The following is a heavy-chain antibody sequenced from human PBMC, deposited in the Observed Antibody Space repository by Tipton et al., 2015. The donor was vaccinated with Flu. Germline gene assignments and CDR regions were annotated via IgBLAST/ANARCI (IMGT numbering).Heavy chain of an antibody. CDR1: GFTFSSFA. CDR2: ISYDGINK. D-gene: IGHD3/OR15-3a*01. V-gene: IGHV3-30*04. CDR3: ARDEFCHGLGRSLGYFDP. J-gene: IGHJ5*02. Sequence: SLRLSCAASGFTFSSFAMHWVRQAPGKGLEWVAVISYDGINKYYTDAVKGRFTISRDNSKSTVFLQMSSLRGDDTAVYYCARDEFCHGLGRSLGYFDPWGQGTLVTVSS.